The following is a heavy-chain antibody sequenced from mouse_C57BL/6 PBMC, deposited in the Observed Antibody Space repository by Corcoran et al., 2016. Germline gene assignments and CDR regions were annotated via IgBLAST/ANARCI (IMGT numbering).Heavy chain of an antibody. CDR3: ARGEGYDYDPAWFAY. J-gene: IGHJ3*01. CDR2: IYPGSGST. Sequence: QVQLQQPGAELVKPGASVKMSCKAPGYTFTSYWITWVKQRPGQGLEWIGDIYPGSGSTNYNEKFKSKATLTVDTSSSTAYMQLSSLTSEDSAVYYCARGEGYDYDPAWFAYWGQGTLVTVSA. D-gene: IGHD2-4*01. CDR1: GYTFTSYW. V-gene: IGHV1-55*01.